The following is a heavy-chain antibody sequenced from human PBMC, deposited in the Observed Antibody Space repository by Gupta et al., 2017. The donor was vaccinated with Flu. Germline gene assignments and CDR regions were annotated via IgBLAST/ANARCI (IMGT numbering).Heavy chain of an antibody. D-gene: IGHD6-13*01. J-gene: IGHJ4*02. CDR1: GFPFGSNS. CDR3: ARDWSSSFQRGLDYFDY. CDR2: ISIGSSYI. Sequence: EVQLVESGGGLVKPGGSLAFSCAAAGFPFGSNSMKWVSPAPGQGLEWVSSISIGSSYIYSPDLVKVRFTISRDNTKNSLFLHMNTLRAEDTGVYYYARDWSSSFQRGLDYFDYWSQGTQVTVSS. V-gene: IGHV3-21*02.